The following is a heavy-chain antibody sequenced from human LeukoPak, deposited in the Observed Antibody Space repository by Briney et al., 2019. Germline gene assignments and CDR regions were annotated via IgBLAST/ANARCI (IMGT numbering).Heavy chain of an antibody. CDR3: ARDRYSGYDRFGAFDI. V-gene: IGHV4-59*01. J-gene: IGHJ3*02. D-gene: IGHD5-12*01. CDR1: GPPLTSYY. Sequence: SETLSLTCAVLGPPLTSYYLSWVGQPPGEGLEWIVFIYFRGSTNSNPSLESRLTISVDKYKNRLYLKLSSVTAAYTAVYYCARDRYSGYDRFGAFDIWGQGTMVTVSS. CDR2: IYFRGST.